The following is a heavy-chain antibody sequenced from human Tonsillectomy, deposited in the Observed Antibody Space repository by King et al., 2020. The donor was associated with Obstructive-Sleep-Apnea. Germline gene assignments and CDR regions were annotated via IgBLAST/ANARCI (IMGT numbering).Heavy chain of an antibody. Sequence: VQLQESGPGLGKPSQTLSLTCTVSGGSVSSGDYLWRCVRQHPGKGLEWVGYITKNGRTYYNPYLKGRLSISLDTSKNHFSLRLNSVTAADTAVYYCARAQPFDYWGQGTLVTVSS. J-gene: IGHJ4*02. CDR1: GGSVSSGDYL. V-gene: IGHV4-31*03. CDR2: ITKNGRT. CDR3: ARAQPFDY.